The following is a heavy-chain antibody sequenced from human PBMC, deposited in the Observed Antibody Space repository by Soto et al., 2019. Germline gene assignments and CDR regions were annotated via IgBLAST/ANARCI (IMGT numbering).Heavy chain of an antibody. Sequence: RLSCAASGFTLSIYWMHWVRQAPGKGLEWVSRIDRVGNSTTYADSVKGRFTISRDSAKNTLYLQMNSLRVEDTAVYYCARDPAPIGWYDYWGQGTLVTVSS. CDR2: IDRVGNST. D-gene: IGHD6-19*01. CDR3: ARDPAPIGWYDY. V-gene: IGHV3-74*01. J-gene: IGHJ4*02. CDR1: GFTLSIYW.